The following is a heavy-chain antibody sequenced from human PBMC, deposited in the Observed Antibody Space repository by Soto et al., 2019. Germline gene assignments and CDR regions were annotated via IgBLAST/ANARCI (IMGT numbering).Heavy chain of an antibody. J-gene: IGHJ4*02. V-gene: IGHV4-59*06. D-gene: IGHD2-8*01. CDR2: IYNSGST. CDR3: ARSMMVYASGVGY. CDR1: GGSIGGYG. Sequence: SETLCLTCTVAGGSIGGYGGSWIRQPPGEGLEWIGYIYNSGSTYYNPSLKSRVTISVDTSKNQFSLKLSSVTAADTAVYYCARSMMVYASGVGYWGQGTPVTVSS.